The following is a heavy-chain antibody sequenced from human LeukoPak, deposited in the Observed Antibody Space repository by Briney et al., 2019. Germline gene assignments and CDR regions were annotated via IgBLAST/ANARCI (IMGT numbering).Heavy chain of an antibody. CDR2: INPSGGST. CDR1: GYTFTSYY. D-gene: IGHD6-13*01. CDR3: ARETGYSSSWYSRGGWFDP. V-gene: IGHV1-46*01. J-gene: IGHJ5*02. Sequence: ASVKVSCKASGYTFTSYYMHWVRQAPGQGLEWMGIINPSGGSTSYAQKFQGRVTMTRDTSTGTVYMELSSLRSEDTAVYYCARETGYSSSWYSRGGWFDPWGQGTLVTVSS.